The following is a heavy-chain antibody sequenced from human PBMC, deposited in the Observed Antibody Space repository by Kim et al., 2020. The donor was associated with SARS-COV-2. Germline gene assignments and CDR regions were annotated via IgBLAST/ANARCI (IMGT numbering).Heavy chain of an antibody. D-gene: IGHD1-26*01. CDR1: GVSISSYY. CDR3: ARTARGANFDY. Sequence: SETLSLTCSVSGVSISSYYWSWIRQPPGKGLEWIGYVYYTGSANYNPSLRSRVTISVDTSKNQFSLKLTSVTAADTAVYYCARTARGANFDYWGRGALVT. V-gene: IGHV4-59*08. J-gene: IGHJ4*02. CDR2: VYYTGSA.